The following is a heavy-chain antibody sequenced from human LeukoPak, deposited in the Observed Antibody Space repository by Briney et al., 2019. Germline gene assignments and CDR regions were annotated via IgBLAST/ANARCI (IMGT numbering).Heavy chain of an antibody. CDR2: IYYRGST. J-gene: IGHJ4*02. CDR1: GGSISSYY. V-gene: IGHV4-59*01. CDR3: AGRYDSSGSFDY. D-gene: IGHD3-22*01. Sequence: SETLSLTCTVSGGSISSYYWSWIRQPPGKGLEWIGYIYYRGSTNYNPSLKSRVTISVDTSKNQFSLKLSSVTAADTAVYYCAGRYDSSGSFDYWGQGTLVTVSS.